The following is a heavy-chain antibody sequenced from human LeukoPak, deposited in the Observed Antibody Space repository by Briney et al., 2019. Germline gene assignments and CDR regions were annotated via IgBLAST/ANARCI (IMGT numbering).Heavy chain of an antibody. CDR2: INHSGST. D-gene: IGHD1-7*01. V-gene: IGHV4-34*01. CDR3: ARGLLYWNYHYFDY. J-gene: IGHJ4*02. Sequence: SETLSLTCAVYGGSFSGYYWSWIRQPPGKGLEWIGEINHSGSTNYNPSLKSRVTISVDTSKNQFSLKLSSVTAADTAVYYCARGLLYWNYHYFDYWGQGTLVTVSS. CDR1: GGSFSGYY.